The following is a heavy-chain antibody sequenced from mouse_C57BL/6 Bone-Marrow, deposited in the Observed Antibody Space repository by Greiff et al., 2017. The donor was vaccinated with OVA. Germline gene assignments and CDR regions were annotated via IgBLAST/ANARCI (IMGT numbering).Heavy chain of an antibody. CDR2: IHPNSGST. CDR3: ARSGLTYYFDY. D-gene: IGHD2-12*01. J-gene: IGHJ2*01. Sequence: QVQLQQPGAELAKPGASVKLSCKASGYTFTSYWMHWVKQRPGQGLEWIGMIHPNSGSTNYNEKFKSKATLTVDKSSSTAYMQLSSLTSEDSAVYYCARSGLTYYFDYWGQGTTLTVSS. CDR1: GYTFTSYW. V-gene: IGHV1-64*01.